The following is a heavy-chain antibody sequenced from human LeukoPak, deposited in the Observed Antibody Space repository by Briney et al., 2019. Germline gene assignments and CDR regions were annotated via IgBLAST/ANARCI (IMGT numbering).Heavy chain of an antibody. J-gene: IGHJ4*02. V-gene: IGHV3-7*03. CDR2: IKQDGGEK. D-gene: IGHD6-25*01. CDR1: GFTFSSSW. CDR3: ARDLYNSASK. Sequence: GGYLRLSCAASGFTFSSSWMTWVRQAPGEGLEWVANIKQDGGEKYYVDSVKGRFTISRDNAKNSLYLQMNSLRAGGTAVYYCARDLYNSASKWGQGTLVTVSS.